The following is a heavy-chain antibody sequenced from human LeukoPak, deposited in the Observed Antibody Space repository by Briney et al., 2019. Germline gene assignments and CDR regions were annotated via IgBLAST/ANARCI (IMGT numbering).Heavy chain of an antibody. V-gene: IGHV3-48*04. Sequence: GGSLRLSCAASGFTFSSYSMNWVRQAPGKGLEWVSYISSSSSTIYYADSVKGRFTISRDNAKNSLYLQMNSLRAEDTAVYYCARNSPLRYGSGSYYYDYWGQGTLVTVSS. D-gene: IGHD3-10*01. CDR3: ARNSPLRYGSGSYYYDY. J-gene: IGHJ4*02. CDR1: GFTFSSYS. CDR2: ISSSSSTI.